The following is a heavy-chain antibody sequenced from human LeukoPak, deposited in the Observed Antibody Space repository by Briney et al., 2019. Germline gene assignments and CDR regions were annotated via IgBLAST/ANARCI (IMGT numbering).Heavy chain of an antibody. CDR3: ARDPRGIVGANHNWFDP. D-gene: IGHD1-26*01. V-gene: IGHV4-4*07. CDR1: GGSISSYY. Sequence: PSETLSLTCTVSGGSISSYYWSWIRQPAGKGLEWIGRIYASGSTNYNPSLKSRVTMSVDTSKSQFSLKLISVIAADTAVYYCARDPRGIVGANHNWFDPWGQGTLVTVSS. J-gene: IGHJ5*02. CDR2: IYASGST.